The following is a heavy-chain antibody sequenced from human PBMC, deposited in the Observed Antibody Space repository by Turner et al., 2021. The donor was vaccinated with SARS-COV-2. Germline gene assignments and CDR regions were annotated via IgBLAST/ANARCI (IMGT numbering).Heavy chain of an antibody. V-gene: IGHV3-30*04. D-gene: IGHD3-22*01. J-gene: IGHJ5*02. CDR3: ARGEYYYGSSGYYNPNWFDP. CDR2: ISYDGSNK. Sequence: QVQLVESGGGVVQPGRSLRLSCAASGFTFSSYAMHWVRQAPGKGREWVAVISYDGSNKYYADSVKGRFTISRDNSKNTLYLQMNSLRAEDTAVYFCARGEYYYGSSGYYNPNWFDPWGQGTLVTVSS. CDR1: GFTFSSYA.